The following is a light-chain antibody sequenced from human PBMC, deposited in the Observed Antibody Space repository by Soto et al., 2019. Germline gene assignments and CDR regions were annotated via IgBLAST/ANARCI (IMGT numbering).Light chain of an antibody. CDR2: EVT. J-gene: IGLJ2*01. Sequence: QSVLTQPPSASGSPGQSVTISCAGSSSDIGASNSVSWYQQHPGKAPKLLISEVTKRPSGVPDRFSGSKSGNTASLTVSVLQADDEADYYCGSKAGSNKHVVFGGGTKLTVL. V-gene: IGLV2-8*01. CDR3: GSKAGSNKHVV. CDR1: SSDIGASNS.